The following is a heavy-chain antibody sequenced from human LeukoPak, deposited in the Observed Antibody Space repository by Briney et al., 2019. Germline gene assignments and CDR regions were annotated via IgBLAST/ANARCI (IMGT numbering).Heavy chain of an antibody. CDR1: GYTFTSYD. CDR3: ARQASSSYPLYYCGCMDV. D-gene: IGHD6-13*01. CDR2: MNPNNGNT. J-gene: IGHJ6*02. V-gene: IGHV1-8*01. Sequence: ASVTVSSKASGYTFTSYDINWVRQAPGQGLEWMGWMNPNNGNTGYAQKFQGRGTMTRSTSISTAYMELSSLRSEDTAVYYCARQASSSYPLYYCGCMDVWGQGTTVTVSS.